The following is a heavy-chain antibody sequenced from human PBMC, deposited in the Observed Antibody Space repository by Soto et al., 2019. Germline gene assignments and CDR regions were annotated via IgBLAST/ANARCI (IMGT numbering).Heavy chain of an antibody. J-gene: IGHJ6*02. Sequence: SVKVSCKASGYTFTSYYMHWVRQAPGQGLEWMGIINPSGGSTSYAQKFQGRVTMTRDTSTSTVYMELSSLRSEDTAVYYCARETADYCSGGSCYSKNYYYYGMDVWGQGTTVTVSS. D-gene: IGHD2-15*01. V-gene: IGHV1-46*01. CDR3: ARETADYCSGGSCYSKNYYYYGMDV. CDR2: INPSGGST. CDR1: GYTFTSYY.